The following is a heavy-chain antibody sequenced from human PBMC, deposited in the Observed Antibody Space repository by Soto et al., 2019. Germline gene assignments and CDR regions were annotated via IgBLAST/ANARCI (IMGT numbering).Heavy chain of an antibody. CDR3: ARDHGLATPNCSSTSCSKRYYYYYYMDV. J-gene: IGHJ6*03. Sequence: EASVKVSCKASGYTFTGYYMHWVRQAPGQGLEWMGWINPNSGGTNYAQKFQGWVTMTRDTSISTAYMELSRLRSDDTAVYYCARDHGLATPNCSSTSCSKRYYYYYYMDVWGKGTTVTVS. CDR2: INPNSGGT. CDR1: GYTFTGYY. V-gene: IGHV1-2*04. D-gene: IGHD2-2*01.